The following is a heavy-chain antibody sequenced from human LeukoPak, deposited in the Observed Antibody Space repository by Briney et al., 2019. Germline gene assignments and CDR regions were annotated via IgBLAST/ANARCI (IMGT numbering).Heavy chain of an antibody. J-gene: IGHJ6*02. Sequence: GESLKISCKVSGYSFTSYWIGWVRQMPGKGLEWMGIINPRDSDTKYSPSFQGQVTISVDKSISTAYLQWSSLKASDTAMYYCARRMRGTGDYGMDVWGQGTTVTVSS. CDR1: GYSFTSYW. V-gene: IGHV5-51*01. CDR3: ARRMRGTGDYGMDV. CDR2: INPRDSDT. D-gene: IGHD1-1*01.